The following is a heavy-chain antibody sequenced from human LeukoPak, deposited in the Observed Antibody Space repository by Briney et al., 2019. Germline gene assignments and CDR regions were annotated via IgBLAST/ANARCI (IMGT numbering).Heavy chain of an antibody. CDR2: IIPIFGTA. D-gene: IGHD3-22*01. J-gene: IGHJ4*02. V-gene: IGHV1-69*13. CDR1: GGTFSSYA. Sequence: SVKVSCKASGGTFSSYAISWVRQAPGKGLEWMGGIIPIFGTANYAQKFQGRVTITADESTSTAYMELSSLRSEDTAVYYCARDYYDSSGYYPNYYYFDYWGQGTLVTVSS. CDR3: ARDYYDSSGYYPNYYYFDY.